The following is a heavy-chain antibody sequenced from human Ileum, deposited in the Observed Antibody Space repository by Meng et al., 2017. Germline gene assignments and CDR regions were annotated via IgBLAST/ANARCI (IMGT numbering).Heavy chain of an antibody. CDR1: GGSFSGYY. CDR3: ARRVGATPYAYNWLDP. V-gene: IGHV4-34*01. Sequence: VQLQQWGAGLLKPSETLSLTCGVYGGSFSGYYWSWIRQPPGKGLELIGEIDHSGGTNYNPSLKNRVTISVDTSNNRFSLKLSSVKAADTALYFCARRVGATPYAYNWLDPWGQGTLVTVSS. J-gene: IGHJ5*02. D-gene: IGHD1-26*01. CDR2: IDHSGGT.